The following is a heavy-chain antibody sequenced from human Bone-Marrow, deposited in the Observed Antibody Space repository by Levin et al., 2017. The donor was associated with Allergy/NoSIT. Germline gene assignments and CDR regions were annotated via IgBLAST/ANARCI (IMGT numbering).Heavy chain of an antibody. J-gene: IGHJ4*02. CDR1: GFTFSNYG. CDR2: ISFDGTYK. V-gene: IGHV3-30*18. Sequence: GESLKISCAASGFTFSNYGMHWVRQAPDKGLEWVAVISFDGTYKFYADSVEGRFIVSRDDSKNTVDLQMNSLRDEDTAVYYCAKDSRLRSLDYWGQGTLVTVSS. CDR3: AKDSRLRSLDY. D-gene: IGHD2/OR15-2a*01.